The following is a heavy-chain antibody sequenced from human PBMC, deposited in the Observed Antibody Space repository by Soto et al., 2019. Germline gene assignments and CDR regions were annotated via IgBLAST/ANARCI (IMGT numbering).Heavy chain of an antibody. J-gene: IGHJ4*02. CDR3: AKGGGEYYYDSSGYYFDY. CDR1: GFTFSSYG. V-gene: IGHV3-30*18. CDR2: ISYDGSNK. D-gene: IGHD3-22*01. Sequence: PGGSLRLSCAASGFTFSSYGMHWVRQAPGKGLEWVAVISYDGSNKYYADSVKGRFTISRDNSKNTLYLQMNSLRAEDTAVYYCAKGGGEYYYDSSGYYFDYWGQGTLVTVSS.